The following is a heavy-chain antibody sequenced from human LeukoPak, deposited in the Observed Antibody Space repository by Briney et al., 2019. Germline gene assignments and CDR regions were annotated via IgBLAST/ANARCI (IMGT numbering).Heavy chain of an antibody. V-gene: IGHV1-18*01. CDR2: ICAYNGNT. J-gene: IGHJ3*02. CDR1: GYTFTSYG. CDR3: ARDIGPRGSGSYYLLFDI. D-gene: IGHD3-10*01. Sequence: ASVKVSCKASGYTFTSYGISWVRQAPGQGLEWMGWICAYNGNTNYAQKLQGRVTMTTDTSTSTAYMELRSLRSDDTAVYYCARDIGPRGSGSYYLLFDIWGQGTMVTVSS.